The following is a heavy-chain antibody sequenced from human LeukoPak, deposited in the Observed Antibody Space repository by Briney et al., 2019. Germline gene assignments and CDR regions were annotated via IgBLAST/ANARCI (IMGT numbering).Heavy chain of an antibody. CDR2: MDKETNLYAT. V-gene: IGHV3-73*01. CDR3: VRDISGYYFDY. J-gene: IGHJ4*02. D-gene: IGHD3-22*01. Sequence: GGSLRLSCVASGFTFSDSAIHWVRQSSGKGLEWIGHMDKETNLYATALAASVKGRFTVSRDDSKNTAYLHMNSLKTEDTALYYCVRDISGYYFDYWGQGTLVTVSS. CDR1: GFTFSDSA.